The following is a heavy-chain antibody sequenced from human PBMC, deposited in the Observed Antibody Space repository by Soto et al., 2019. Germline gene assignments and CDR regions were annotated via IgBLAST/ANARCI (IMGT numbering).Heavy chain of an antibody. J-gene: IGHJ4*02. V-gene: IGHV4-4*02. Sequence: QVQLQESGPGLVKPSGTLSLSCAVSGGSISSSHWWTWVRQPPGKGLEWIGEIYHSGSTNYNPSLKSRVTISVDTSRNQFSLNLSSVTAADPAVYYCASSGGGEDYWGQGILVTVSS. CDR2: IYHSGST. CDR1: GGSISSSHW. CDR3: ASSGGGEDY. D-gene: IGHD3-16*01.